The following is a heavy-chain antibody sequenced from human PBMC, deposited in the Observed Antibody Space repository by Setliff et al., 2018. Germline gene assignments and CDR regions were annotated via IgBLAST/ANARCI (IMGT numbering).Heavy chain of an antibody. J-gene: IGHJ4*02. CDR2: IIPIFGTA. D-gene: IGHD2-15*01. CDR1: GGTFSSYA. CDR3: AKDNGGNPDCDY. V-gene: IGHV1-69*06. Sequence: EASVKVSCKASGGTFSSYAISWVRQAPGQGLEWMGRIIPIFGTANYAQKFRGRVTITADTSASTTYMALSSLRSEDTAVYYCAKDNGGNPDCDYWGQGTLVTVSS.